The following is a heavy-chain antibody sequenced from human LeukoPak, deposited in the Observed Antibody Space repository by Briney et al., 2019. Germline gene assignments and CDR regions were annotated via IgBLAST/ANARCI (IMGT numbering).Heavy chain of an antibody. CDR3: ARAVSSGWYDDGMDV. CDR2: INPSGGST. V-gene: IGHV1-46*01. J-gene: IGHJ6*02. Sequence: ASVKVSCKASGYTFTSYYMHWVRQAPGQGLEWMGIINPSGGSTSYAQKFQGRVTMTRDTSTSTVYMELSSLRSEDTAVYYCARAVSSGWYDDGMDVWGQGTTVTVSS. D-gene: IGHD6-19*01. CDR1: GYTFTSYY.